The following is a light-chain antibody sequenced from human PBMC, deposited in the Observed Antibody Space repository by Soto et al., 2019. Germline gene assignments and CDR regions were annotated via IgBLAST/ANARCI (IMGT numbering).Light chain of an antibody. J-gene: IGLJ1*01. CDR2: DVS. V-gene: IGLV2-11*01. CDR3: FSYAGSYTFYV. Sequence: SALTQPGSVSGSPGQSVTISCTGTSSDVGGYNYVSWYQQHPGKAPKLMIYDVSKRPSGVPDRFSGSKSGNTASLTISGLQAEDEADYYCFSYAGSYTFYVFGTGTQVTVL. CDR1: SSDVGGYNY.